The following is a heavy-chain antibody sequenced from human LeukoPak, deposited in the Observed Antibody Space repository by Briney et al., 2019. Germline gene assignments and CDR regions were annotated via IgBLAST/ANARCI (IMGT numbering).Heavy chain of an antibody. CDR2: INPNSGGT. V-gene: IGHV1-2*02. CDR3: ARDKDDFAGFQYYYYMDV. J-gene: IGHJ6*03. CDR1: GYTFTGYY. D-gene: IGHD3-3*01. Sequence: ASVKVSCKASGYTFTGYYMHWVRHSPEQGLEWMGWINPNSGGTNYAQKFQGRVTMTRDTSISTAYMELNSLRAEDTAVYYCARDKDDFAGFQYYYYMDVWGKGTTVTVSS.